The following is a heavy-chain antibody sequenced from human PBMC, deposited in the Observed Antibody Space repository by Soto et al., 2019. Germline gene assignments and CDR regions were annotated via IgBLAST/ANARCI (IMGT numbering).Heavy chain of an antibody. CDR3: ARIRGQLVPK. Sequence: NPSETLSLTCAVSGYSISSGYYWGWIRQPPGKGLEWIGSIYHSGSTYYNPSLKSRVTISVDTSKNQFSLKLSSVTAADTAVYYCARIRGQLVPKWGQGALVTVSS. CDR1: GYSISSGYY. J-gene: IGHJ4*02. V-gene: IGHV4-38-2*01. CDR2: IYHSGST. D-gene: IGHD6-13*01.